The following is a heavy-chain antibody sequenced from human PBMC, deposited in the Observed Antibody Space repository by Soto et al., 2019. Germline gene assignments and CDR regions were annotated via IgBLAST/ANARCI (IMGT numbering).Heavy chain of an antibody. J-gene: IGHJ4*02. CDR3: VKGSASIRPYYFDH. Sequence: PGGSLRLSCAASGFTFSTCAMSWVRQAPGKGLEWVSAISGGGGGTYYADSVKGRFTISRDNSKNTLYLQMSSLRAEDAAVYYCVKGSASIRPYYFDHWAQGTLVTVSS. V-gene: IGHV3-23*01. CDR1: GFTFSTCA. CDR2: ISGGGGGT. D-gene: IGHD6-6*01.